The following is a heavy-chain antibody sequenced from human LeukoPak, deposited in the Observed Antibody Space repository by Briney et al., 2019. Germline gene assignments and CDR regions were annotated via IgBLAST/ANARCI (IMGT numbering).Heavy chain of an antibody. CDR1: GFTFSSYA. D-gene: IGHD6-13*01. Sequence: GSLRLSCAASGFTFSSYAMSWVRQAPGKGLEWVSAISGSGGSTYYADSVKGRFTISRDDAKNSLYLQMDSLRAEDTAVYYCARDAAAGTLDYWGQGTLVTVSS. CDR3: ARDAAAGTLDY. J-gene: IGHJ4*02. CDR2: ISGSGGST. V-gene: IGHV3-23*01.